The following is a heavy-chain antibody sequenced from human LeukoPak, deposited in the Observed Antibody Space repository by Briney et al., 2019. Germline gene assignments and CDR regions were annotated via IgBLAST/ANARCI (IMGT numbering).Heavy chain of an antibody. CDR3: ARARGTTSYYGAFDI. Sequence: ASVKVSCKASGYTFTNYYMHWVRQAPGQGLEWMGIINPSSGSTDYAQKFQGRVTMTRDTSTSTVYMELSSLRSEDTAVYYCARARGTTSYYGAFDIWGQGTMVTVSS. V-gene: IGHV1-46*03. CDR1: GYTFTNYY. CDR2: INPSSGST. J-gene: IGHJ3*02. D-gene: IGHD3-10*01.